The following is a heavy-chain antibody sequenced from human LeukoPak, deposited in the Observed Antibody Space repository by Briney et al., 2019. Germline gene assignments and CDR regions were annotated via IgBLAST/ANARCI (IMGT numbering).Heavy chain of an antibody. CDR1: GFSVSGKF. D-gene: IGHD3-3*01. CDR2: ISGSGGST. V-gene: IGHV3-23*01. Sequence: GGSLRLSCAASGFSVSGKFMSWVRQAPGKGLEWVSAISGSGGSTYYADSVKGRFTISRDNSKNTLYLQMNSLRAEDTAVYYCAKEGFTIFGVVIMSGMDVWGQGTTVTVSS. J-gene: IGHJ6*02. CDR3: AKEGFTIFGVVIMSGMDV.